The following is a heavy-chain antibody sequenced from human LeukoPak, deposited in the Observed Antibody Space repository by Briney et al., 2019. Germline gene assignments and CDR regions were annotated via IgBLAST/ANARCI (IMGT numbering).Heavy chain of an antibody. J-gene: IGHJ6*02. D-gene: IGHD3-10*01. V-gene: IGHV1-24*01. Sequence: ASVKVSCKVSGYTLTELSMHWVRQAPGKGLEWMGGFDPEDGETIYAQKFQGRVTMTEDTSTDTAYMELSSLRSEDTAVYYCATAPPYYYGSGGYGMDVWGQGTTVTVSS. CDR1: GYTLTELS. CDR2: FDPEDGET. CDR3: ATAPPYYYGSGGYGMDV.